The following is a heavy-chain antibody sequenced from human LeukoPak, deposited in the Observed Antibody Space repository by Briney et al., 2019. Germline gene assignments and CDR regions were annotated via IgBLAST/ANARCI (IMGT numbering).Heavy chain of an antibody. CDR3: AVSPNDYYYGMDV. CDR1: GFTFSSYA. J-gene: IGHJ6*02. Sequence: GGSLRLSCAASGFTFSSYAMHWVRQAPGKGLEWVAVISYDGSNKYYADSVKGRFTISRDNSKNTLYLQMNSLRAEDTVVYYCAVSPNDYYYGMDVWGQGTTVTVSS. V-gene: IGHV3-30-3*01. CDR2: ISYDGSNK.